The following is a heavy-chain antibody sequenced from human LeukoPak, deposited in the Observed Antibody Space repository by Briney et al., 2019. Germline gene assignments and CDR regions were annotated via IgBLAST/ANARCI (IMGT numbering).Heavy chain of an antibody. J-gene: IGHJ6*04. D-gene: IGHD3-10*01. V-gene: IGHV3-21*01. CDR1: GFTFSSYS. CDR3: ARDFQVWFGEAYGMDV. Sequence: PGGSLRPSCAASGFTFSSYSMNWVRQAPGKGMEWASSISSSSSYIYYADSVKGRFTISRDNAKNSLYLQMNSLRAEDTAVYYCARDFQVWFGEAYGMDVWGKGTTVTVSS. CDR2: ISSSSSYI.